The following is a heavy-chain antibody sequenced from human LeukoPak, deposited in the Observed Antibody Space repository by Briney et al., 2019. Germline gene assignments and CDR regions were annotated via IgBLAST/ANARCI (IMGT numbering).Heavy chain of an antibody. Sequence: SETLSLTCAVYGGSFSGYYWSWIRQPPGKGLEWIGEINHSGSTNYNPSLKSRVAISVDTSKNQFSLKLSTVTAADTAVYYCARGQVPSGSYSRAFDIWGQGTMVTVSS. CDR2: INHSGST. CDR3: ARGQVPSGSYSRAFDI. CDR1: GGSFSGYY. D-gene: IGHD1-26*01. J-gene: IGHJ3*02. V-gene: IGHV4-34*01.